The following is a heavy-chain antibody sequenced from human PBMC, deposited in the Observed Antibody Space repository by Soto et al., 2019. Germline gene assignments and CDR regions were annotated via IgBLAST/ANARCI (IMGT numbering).Heavy chain of an antibody. Sequence: ASVKVSCKTFGYTFSSYAISWVRQAPGQGLEWMGWISGYSGNTNYAQKFQGRVTMTTDTSTSTAHMELRSLRSDDTAVYYCARRGGESLTYYYGMDFWGQGTTVTVSS. J-gene: IGHJ6*02. CDR1: GYTFSSYA. D-gene: IGHD3-16*01. V-gene: IGHV1-18*01. CDR2: ISGYSGNT. CDR3: ARRGGESLTYYYGMDF.